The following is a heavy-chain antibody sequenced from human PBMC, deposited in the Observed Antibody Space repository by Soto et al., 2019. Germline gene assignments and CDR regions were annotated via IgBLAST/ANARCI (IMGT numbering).Heavy chain of an antibody. D-gene: IGHD3-22*01. CDR2: ISWNSGSI. J-gene: IGHJ4*02. CDR1: GFTFDDYA. V-gene: IGHV3-9*01. Sequence: EVQLVESGGGLVQPGRSLRLSCAASGFTFDDYAMPWVRQAPGKGLEWVSGISWNSGSIGYADSVKGRFTISRDNAKNSLYRQMNSLRAEDTALYYCAKDIGHYDSSGYFAYWGQGTLVTVSS. CDR3: AKDIGHYDSSGYFAY.